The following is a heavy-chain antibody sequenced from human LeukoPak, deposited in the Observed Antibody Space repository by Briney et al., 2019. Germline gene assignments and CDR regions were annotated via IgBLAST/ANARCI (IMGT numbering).Heavy chain of an antibody. Sequence: ASVKVSCKASGGTFSSYAISWVRQAPGQGLEWMGGIIPIFGTANYAQKFQGRVTITADESTSTAYMELSSLRSEDTAVYYCARDPEWGAATAGGYWGQGTLVTVSS. D-gene: IGHD1-26*01. CDR2: IIPIFGTA. J-gene: IGHJ4*02. CDR1: GGTFSSYA. CDR3: ARDPEWGAATAGGY. V-gene: IGHV1-69*13.